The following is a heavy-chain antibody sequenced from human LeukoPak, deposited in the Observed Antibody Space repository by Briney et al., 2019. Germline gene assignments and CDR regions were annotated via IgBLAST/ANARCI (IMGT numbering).Heavy chain of an antibody. CDR3: ARAYYDYGDYGESKGLWFDP. Sequence: SETLSLTCTVSGYSISSGYYWGWIRQPPGMGLEWIGSIYHSGSTYYSPSLKSRVTISVDTSENQFSLKLSSVTAADTAVYYCARAYYDYGDYGESKGLWFDPWGQGTLVTVSS. V-gene: IGHV4-38-2*02. D-gene: IGHD4-17*01. CDR1: GYSISSGYY. CDR2: IYHSGST. J-gene: IGHJ5*02.